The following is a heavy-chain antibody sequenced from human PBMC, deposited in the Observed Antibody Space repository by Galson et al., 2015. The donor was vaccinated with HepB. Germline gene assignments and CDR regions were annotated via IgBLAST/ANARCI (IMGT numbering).Heavy chain of an antibody. Sequence: LSLTCGVSGGTLSTYYWSWIRQSPGKGLEWIGEINHSGYSNYHSSLDSRVTISVDTSRNQFSLKLNSVTAADTAVYYCAADYGDFDVFGYWGQGILVTVSS. CDR3: AADYGDFDVFGY. D-gene: IGHD4-17*01. J-gene: IGHJ4*02. V-gene: IGHV4-34*08. CDR2: INHSGYS. CDR1: GGTLSTYY.